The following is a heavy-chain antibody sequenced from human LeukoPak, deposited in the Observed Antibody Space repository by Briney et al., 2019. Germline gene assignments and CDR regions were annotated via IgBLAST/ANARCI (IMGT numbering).Heavy chain of an antibody. CDR2: INPNSGGT. V-gene: IGHV1-2*02. Sequence: ASATVSFKASGYTFIGYHIHWVRQAPGQGLEWMGWINPNSGGTNYAQKFQGRVAMTRDTSISTAYMELSSLRSDDTAVYYCARDPYSNYFDYWGQGTLVTVSS. D-gene: IGHD5-18*01. J-gene: IGHJ4*02. CDR1: GYTFIGYH. CDR3: ARDPYSNYFDY.